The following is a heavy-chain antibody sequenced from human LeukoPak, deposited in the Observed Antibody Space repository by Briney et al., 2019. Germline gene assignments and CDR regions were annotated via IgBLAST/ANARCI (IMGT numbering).Heavy chain of an antibody. CDR1: GFTFSSYA. J-gene: IGHJ5*02. CDR2: ISYDGSNK. Sequence: GGSLRLSCAASGFTFSSYAMHWVRQAPGEGLEWVAVISYDGSNKYYADSVKGRFTISRDNSKNTLYLQMNSLRVEDTAIYSCARVGWEILNLHFDPWGQGTLVTVSS. CDR3: ARVGWEILNLHFDP. D-gene: IGHD1-14*01. V-gene: IGHV3-30-3*01.